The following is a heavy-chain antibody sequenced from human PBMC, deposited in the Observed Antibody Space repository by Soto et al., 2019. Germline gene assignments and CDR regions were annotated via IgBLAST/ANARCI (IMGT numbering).Heavy chain of an antibody. CDR2: IKSKTDGGTT. CDR3: TTVSLSGITMVRGVRRYYYYGMDV. Sequence: GGSLRLSCAASGFTFSNAWMNWVRQAPGKGLEWVGRIKSKTDGGTTDYAAPVKGRFTISRDDSKNTLYLQMNSLKTEDTAVYYCTTVSLSGITMVRGVRRYYYYGMDVWGQGTTVTVSS. V-gene: IGHV3-15*07. J-gene: IGHJ6*02. CDR1: GFTFSNAW. D-gene: IGHD3-10*01.